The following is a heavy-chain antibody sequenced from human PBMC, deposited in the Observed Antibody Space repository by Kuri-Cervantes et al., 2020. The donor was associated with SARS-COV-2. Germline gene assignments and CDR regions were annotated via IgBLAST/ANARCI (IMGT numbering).Heavy chain of an antibody. J-gene: IGHJ4*02. CDR1: GFTVSSNY. V-gene: IGHV3-53*05. CDR2: IYSGGST. D-gene: IGHD4-23*01. Sequence: GGSLRLSCAASGFTVSSNYMSWVRQAPGKGLEWVSVIYSGGSTYYADSVKGRFTISRDNSKNTLYLQMNSLRAGDTAVYYCARDLVVTGIDSWGQGTLVTVSS. CDR3: ARDLVVTGIDS.